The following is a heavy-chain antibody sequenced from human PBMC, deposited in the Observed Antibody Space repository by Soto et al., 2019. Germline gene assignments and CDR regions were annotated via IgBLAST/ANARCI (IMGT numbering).Heavy chain of an antibody. CDR3: ARTYSSGWQRWFDP. J-gene: IGHJ5*02. CDR2: IYHSGST. V-gene: IGHV4-4*02. Sequence: SDTISLTCAVAGCSISSSNWWSWVGQPPGKGLEWIGEIYHSGSTNYNPSLKSRVTISVDKSKNQFSLKLSSVTAADTAVYYCARTYSSGWQRWFDPWGQGTLVTVS. CDR1: GCSISSSNW. D-gene: IGHD6-19*01.